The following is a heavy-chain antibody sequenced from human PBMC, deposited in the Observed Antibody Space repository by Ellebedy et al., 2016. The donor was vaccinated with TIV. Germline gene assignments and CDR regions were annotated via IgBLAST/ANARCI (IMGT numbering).Heavy chain of an antibody. CDR3: ARVTANNWFDL. CDR2: MNPDSGET. J-gene: IGHJ5*02. V-gene: IGHV1-8*01. Sequence: ASVKVSCKTSGYIFTTYDIKWARQATGQGLEWMGWMNPDSGETGSAQKFQGRVTMTRDTSKETSYMELSSLTSEDTAVYYCARVTANNWFDLWGQGTQVIVSS. D-gene: IGHD1-20*01. CDR1: GYIFTTYD.